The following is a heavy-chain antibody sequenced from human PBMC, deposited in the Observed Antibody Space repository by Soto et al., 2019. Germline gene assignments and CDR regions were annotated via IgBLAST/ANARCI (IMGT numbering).Heavy chain of an antibody. CDR2: IYYSGST. CDR1: GGSISSGGYY. Sequence: SETLSLTCTVSGGSISSGGYYWSWIRQHPGKGLEWIGYIYYSGSTYYNPSLKSRVTISVDTSKNQFSLKLSSVTAADTAVYYCARLGTSCYVDYWGQGTLVTVSS. D-gene: IGHD2-2*01. V-gene: IGHV4-31*03. J-gene: IGHJ4*02. CDR3: ARLGTSCYVDY.